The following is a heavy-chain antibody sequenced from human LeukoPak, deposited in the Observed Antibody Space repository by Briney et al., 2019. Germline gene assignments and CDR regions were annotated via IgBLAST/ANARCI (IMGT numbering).Heavy chain of an antibody. V-gene: IGHV5-51*01. CDR3: ARQTIAVSGPLDY. J-gene: IGHJ4*02. CDR1: GYSFTNYW. D-gene: IGHD6-19*01. CDR2: IYPGDSDT. Sequence: GESLKISCKGSGYSFTNYWIGWVRQMPGKGLGWMGIIYPGDSDTRYSPSFQGQVTISADKSISTAYLQWSSLKASDTAMYYCARQTIAVSGPLDYWGQGTLVTVSS.